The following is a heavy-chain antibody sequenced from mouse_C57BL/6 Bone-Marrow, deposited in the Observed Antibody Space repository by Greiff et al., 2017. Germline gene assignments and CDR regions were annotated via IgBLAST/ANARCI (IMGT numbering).Heavy chain of an antibody. CDR2: IDPENGNT. D-gene: IGHD1-1*01. V-gene: IGHV14-4*01. CDR1: GFNFKDYY. J-gene: IGHJ3*01. CDR3: APEVYDYGGPWFAC. Sequence: VQLKESGAELVRPGASVKLSCTASGFNFKDYYMPWVKQRPEQGLEWIGRIDPENGNTEYAEKFQGKATITVDTSSNTAYLQLSSLTSEDTAVYYCAPEVYDYGGPWFACWGKGTLVTVSA.